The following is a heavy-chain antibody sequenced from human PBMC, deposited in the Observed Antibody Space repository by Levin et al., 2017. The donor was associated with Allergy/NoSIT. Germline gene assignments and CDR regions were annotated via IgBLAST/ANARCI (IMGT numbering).Heavy chain of an antibody. J-gene: IGHJ3*02. CDR3: AKSYYGAGSHDTFDI. CDR1: GFTFNYFA. V-gene: IGHV3-23*01. CDR2: ITGTGATT. D-gene: IGHD3-10*01. Sequence: GESLKISCAASGFTFNYFAMTWVRQAPGKGLEWVSLITGTGATTYYTDSVKVRFTVSRNNSNNTLYLQMNSLRAEDTAVYYCAKSYYGAGSHDTFDIWGRGTVVTVSS.